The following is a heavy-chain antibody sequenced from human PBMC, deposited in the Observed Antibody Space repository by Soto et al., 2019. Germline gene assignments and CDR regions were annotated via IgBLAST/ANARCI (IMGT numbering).Heavy chain of an antibody. CDR1: GFTFSDYY. J-gene: IGHJ6*01. Sequence: PEVSLRRSCAASGFTFSDYYMSWIRHAPGRGLEWVSYISSSGSTIYYADSVNGRFTSSRDNAKNSLYLHMNSMRAEDTAVHYCASDGSRSSEGDYYYYYGMNVWGQGTTVIVS. CDR3: ASDGSRSSEGDYYYYYGMNV. V-gene: IGHV3-11*01. CDR2: ISSSGSTI. D-gene: IGHD6-6*01.